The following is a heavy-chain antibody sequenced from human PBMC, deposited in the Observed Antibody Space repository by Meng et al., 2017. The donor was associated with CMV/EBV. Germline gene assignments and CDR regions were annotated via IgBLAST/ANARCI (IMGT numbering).Heavy chain of an antibody. J-gene: IGHJ4*02. V-gene: IGHV3-53*05. CDR3: AREGIRYFDWLLPGYYFDY. Sequence: GGSLRLSCAASGFTFSSNYMSWVRQAPGKGLEWVSVIYRGGSTYYADSLKGRFTISRDNSKNTLYLQMNSLRSEDTAVYYCAREGIRYFDWLLPGYYFDYWGQGTPVTVSS. D-gene: IGHD3-9*01. CDR1: GFTFSSNY. CDR2: IYRGGST.